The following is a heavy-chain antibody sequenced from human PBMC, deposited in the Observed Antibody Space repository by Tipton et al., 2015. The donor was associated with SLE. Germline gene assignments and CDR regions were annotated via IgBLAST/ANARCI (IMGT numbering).Heavy chain of an antibody. CDR2: VYYSGRT. CDR1: GGPISTYY. J-gene: IGHJ6*02. Sequence: TLSLTCTVSGGPISTYYWSWIRQPPGKGLEWIGYVYYSGRTSYNSSLKSRVTISVDTSKNQFSLKLNSVTAADTAVYYCARDIYYGMDVWGQGPTVTVSS. V-gene: IGHV4-59*01. CDR3: ARDIYYGMDV.